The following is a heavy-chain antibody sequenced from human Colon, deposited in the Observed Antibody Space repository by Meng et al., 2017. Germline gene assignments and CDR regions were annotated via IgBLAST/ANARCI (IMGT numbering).Heavy chain of an antibody. D-gene: IGHD5-12*01. J-gene: IGHJ4*02. CDR3: ATRDFDYYYFKY. Sequence: GESLKISRAASGFTFTSYEMNWVRQVPGKGLEWVAYISKTGATIYYADSVKGRFTISRDNAKSSLFLQMNSLRAEDTAVYYCATRDFDYYYFKYWGQGALVSVSS. CDR1: GFTFTSYE. CDR2: ISKTGATI. V-gene: IGHV3-48*03.